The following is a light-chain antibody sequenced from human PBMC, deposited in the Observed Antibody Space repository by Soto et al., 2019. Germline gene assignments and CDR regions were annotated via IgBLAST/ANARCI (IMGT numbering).Light chain of an antibody. CDR1: QSISSY. V-gene: IGKV1-39*01. Sequence: DIQMTQSPSSPSASVGDRVTITCRASQSISSYLNWYQQKPGKAPKLLIYAASSLQSGVPSRFSGSGSGTDFTLTISSLQPEDFATYYCQQSSEATWTFGQGTKVDIK. CDR3: QQSSEATWT. CDR2: AAS. J-gene: IGKJ1*01.